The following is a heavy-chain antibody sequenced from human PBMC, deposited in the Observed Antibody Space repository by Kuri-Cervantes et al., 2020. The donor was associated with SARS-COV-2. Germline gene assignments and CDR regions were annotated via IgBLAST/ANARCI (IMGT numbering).Heavy chain of an antibody. V-gene: IGHV1-18*01. Sequence: ASVKVSCKASGYTFTTYGISWVRQAPGQGLEWMGWISANNGDIDYGQRLQGRVTMTTDTSTSTAYMELRSLRSEDTAVYYCARPQYSGSYGDRYYFDYWGQGTLVTVSS. CDR1: GYTFTTYG. D-gene: IGHD1-26*01. CDR3: ARPQYSGSYGDRYYFDY. CDR2: ISANNGDI. J-gene: IGHJ4*02.